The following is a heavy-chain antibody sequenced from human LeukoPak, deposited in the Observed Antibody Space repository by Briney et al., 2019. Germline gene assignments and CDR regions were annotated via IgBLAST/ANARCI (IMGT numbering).Heavy chain of an antibody. Sequence: KASGTLSLICTVSGGSINSNNWWSWVRQGPGKGLGWIGEIHQSGITNSNPSLKSRVTISLDKSNNQFSLKLNSVTAADTAMYYCARFELGAYFDFWGQGILVTVSS. CDR2: IHQSGIT. D-gene: IGHD6-6*01. V-gene: IGHV4-4*02. J-gene: IGHJ4*02. CDR3: ARFELGAYFDF. CDR1: GGSINSNNW.